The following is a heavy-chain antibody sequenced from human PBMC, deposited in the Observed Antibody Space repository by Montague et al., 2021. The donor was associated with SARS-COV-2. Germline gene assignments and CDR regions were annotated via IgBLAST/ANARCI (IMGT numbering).Heavy chain of an antibody. CDR1: GFTFRNYA. CDR2: ISGNGDPDTT. CDR3: AKLSGGSYLHYFEY. Sequence: SLRLSCATSGFTFRNYAMTWVRQAPGKGLERVSTISGNGDPDTTYYADSVKGRFTISRDISKNTLYLQMNSLRAEDTAVYYRAKLSGGSYLHYFEYWGQGTLVTVSS. D-gene: IGHD1-26*01. V-gene: IGHV3-23*01. J-gene: IGHJ4*02.